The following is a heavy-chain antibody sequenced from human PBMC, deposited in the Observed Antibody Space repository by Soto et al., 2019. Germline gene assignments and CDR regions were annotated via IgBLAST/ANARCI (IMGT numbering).Heavy chain of an antibody. J-gene: IGHJ6*02. Sequence: GGSLRLSCASSGFTFNRYAFHWVRQAPGKGLEWVSAISGGVDSTFYADSVKGRFTISRDNSKNIQYLQMNNLRAEDTAIYYCAVGRVAATPYHYYSGMDVWGQGTTVTVSS. CDR2: ISGGVDST. CDR3: AVGRVAATPYHYYSGMDV. CDR1: GFTFNRYA. D-gene: IGHD6-13*01. V-gene: IGHV3-23*01.